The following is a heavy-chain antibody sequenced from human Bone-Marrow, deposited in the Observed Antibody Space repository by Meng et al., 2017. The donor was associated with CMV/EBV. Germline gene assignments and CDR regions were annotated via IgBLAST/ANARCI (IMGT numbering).Heavy chain of an antibody. Sequence: VSGFNFSSYAMSWVRQAPGKGLEWVSVISGSGGSTYYADSVKGRFTISRDNSKNTLYLQMNSLRAEDTAVYYCAKDLAVAGTIGLDYWGQGTLVTVSS. CDR2: ISGSGGST. V-gene: IGHV3-23*01. J-gene: IGHJ4*02. CDR1: GFNFSSYA. CDR3: AKDLAVAGTIGLDY. D-gene: IGHD6-19*01.